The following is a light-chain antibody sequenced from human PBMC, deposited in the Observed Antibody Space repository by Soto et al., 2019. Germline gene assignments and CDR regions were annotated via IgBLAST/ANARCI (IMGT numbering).Light chain of an antibody. CDR3: QHYYTTPRT. Sequence: DIVMTQSPDSLAVSLGERATINCKSSQSVLHSSHNKNYFAWYQQKPGQPPKLLIYWASTRKSGVPDRFSGSGSGTDFTLTISSLQAEDVAVYYCQHYYTTPRTFGQGTKVEIK. J-gene: IGKJ1*01. CDR2: WAS. V-gene: IGKV4-1*01. CDR1: QSVLHSSHNKNY.